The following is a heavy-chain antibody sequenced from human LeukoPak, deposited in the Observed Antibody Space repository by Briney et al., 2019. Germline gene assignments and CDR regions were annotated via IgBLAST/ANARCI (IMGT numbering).Heavy chain of an antibody. D-gene: IGHD6-6*01. J-gene: IGHJ4*02. CDR1: GFTFSSHN. CDR3: ARGSIATRPTFFEY. CDR2: ISSTGTYI. Sequence: PGGSLRLSCAASGFTFSSHNINWVRQAPGKGLEWVSSISSTGTYIYYADSVKGRFTISRDNPKNSLYLQMDSLRDEDTAVYYCARGSIATRPTFFEYWGQGTLVTVSS. V-gene: IGHV3-21*01.